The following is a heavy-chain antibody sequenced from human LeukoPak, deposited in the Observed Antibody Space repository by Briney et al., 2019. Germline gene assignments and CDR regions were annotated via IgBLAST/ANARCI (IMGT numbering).Heavy chain of an antibody. CDR2: IYTSGDT. D-gene: IGHD3-22*01. CDR1: GGSISSYY. Sequence: ASETLSLTCTVSGGSISSYYWSWIRQPAGKGPEWIGRIYTSGDTDYNPSLKSRVTISVDTSKNQFSLKLSSVTAADTAVYFCARGPYSYDSSGAFDIWGQGTMVTVSS. J-gene: IGHJ3*02. V-gene: IGHV4-4*07. CDR3: ARGPYSYDSSGAFDI.